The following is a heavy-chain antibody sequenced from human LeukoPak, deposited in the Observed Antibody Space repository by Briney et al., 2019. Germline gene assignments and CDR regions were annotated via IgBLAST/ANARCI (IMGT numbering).Heavy chain of an antibody. CDR3: ASLNYDSTGYHGPVDY. D-gene: IGHD3-22*01. CDR1: EFTVSDNY. J-gene: IGHJ4*02. CDR2: LYIDGST. V-gene: IGHV3-66*01. Sequence: GGSLRLSYTASEFTVSDNYMSWVRQAPGKGLEWVSTLYIDGSTYYADAVKGRFTTSRDNFKNTLYLQMNRLRDEDTAVYCCASLNYDSTGYHGPVDYWGQGTLVTVSS.